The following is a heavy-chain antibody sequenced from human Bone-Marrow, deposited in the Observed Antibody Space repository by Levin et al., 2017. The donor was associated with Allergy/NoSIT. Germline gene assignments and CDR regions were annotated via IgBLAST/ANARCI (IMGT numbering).Heavy chain of an antibody. CDR2: ITYDEKNI. J-gene: IGHJ4*02. CDR1: GFIFRNFG. CDR3: ARDSIPFDY. V-gene: IGHV3-30*03. D-gene: IGHD3-3*02. Sequence: GESLKISCAASGFIFRNFGMHWVRQVPGKGLEWVAVITYDEKNINYADSVKGRFTISRDISKKMVYLQMNSLRLEDTGVYYCARDSIPFDYWGQGTLVTVSS.